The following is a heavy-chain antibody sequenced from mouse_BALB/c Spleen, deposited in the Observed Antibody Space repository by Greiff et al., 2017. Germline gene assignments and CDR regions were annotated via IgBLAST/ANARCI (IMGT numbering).Heavy chain of an antibody. CDR3: VRDRSYPQYFDV. D-gene: IGHD2-10*01. CDR2: IWTGGGT. J-gene: IGHJ1*01. V-gene: IGHV2-9-2*01. Sequence: QVQLKESGPGLVAPSQSLSITCTVSGFSLTSYDISWIRQPPGKGLEWLGVIWTGGGTNYNSAFMSRLSISMDNSKSQVFLKMNSLQTDDTAIYYCVRDRSYPQYFDVWGAGTTVTVSS. CDR1: GFSLTSYD.